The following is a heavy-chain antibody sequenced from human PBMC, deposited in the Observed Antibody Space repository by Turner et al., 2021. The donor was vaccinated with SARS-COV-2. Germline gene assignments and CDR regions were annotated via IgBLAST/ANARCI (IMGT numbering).Heavy chain of an antibody. CDR2: IYYRGST. Sequence: QVQLQESGPGLVKPSETLSLTCTVSGGSISSDFWSWIRQPPGKGLEWIGYIYYRGSTNYNPSLKSRVTMSVDTSKNQFSLKLSSVTAADTAVYYCARILNCGGDCYYFDYWGQGTLVTVSS. CDR1: GGSISSDF. V-gene: IGHV4-59*01. CDR3: ARILNCGGDCYYFDY. D-gene: IGHD2-21*02. J-gene: IGHJ4*02.